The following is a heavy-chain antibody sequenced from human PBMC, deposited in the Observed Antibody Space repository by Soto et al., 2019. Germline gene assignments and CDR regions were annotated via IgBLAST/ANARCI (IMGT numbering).Heavy chain of an antibody. CDR3: ARHRGGLMTLVTSSWLDP. Sequence: GGSLRLSCAASGFNFRSYGMQWVRQAPGKGLEWVAVIWYDGSNQYYADSVKGRFTISRDNSKNTLYLQMNSLRAEDTAMYYCARHRGGLMTLVTSSWLDPWGQGTLVTVSS. D-gene: IGHD4-17*01. V-gene: IGHV3-33*01. CDR2: IWYDGSNQ. CDR1: GFNFRSYG. J-gene: IGHJ5*02.